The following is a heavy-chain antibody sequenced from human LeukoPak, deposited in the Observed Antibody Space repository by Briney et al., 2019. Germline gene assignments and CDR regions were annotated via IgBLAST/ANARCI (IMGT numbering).Heavy chain of an antibody. CDR1: GFTVSSNY. J-gene: IGHJ4*02. CDR3: ASGAEYYYGSGSPLDY. D-gene: IGHD3-10*01. CDR2: IYSGGST. V-gene: IGHV3-66*01. Sequence: AGGSLSLSCAASGFTVSSNYMSWVRQAPGKGLEWVSVIYSGGSTYYADSVKGRFTISRDNSKNTLYLQMNSLRAEDTAVYYCASGAEYYYGSGSPLDYWGQGTLVTVSS.